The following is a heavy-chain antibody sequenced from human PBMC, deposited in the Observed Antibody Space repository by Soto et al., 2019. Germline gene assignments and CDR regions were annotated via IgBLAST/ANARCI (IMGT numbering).Heavy chain of an antibody. CDR1: SASISSGGSY. CDR2: IFYSGTT. Sequence: TLSLTCTVSSASISSGGSYWSWIRQHPGKGLEWIGYIFYSGTTYYNPSLKSRVTISVDTSKNQFSLTLSSVTAADTAVYYCARELYGGNSGIFDYWGQGTLVTVSS. J-gene: IGHJ4*02. D-gene: IGHD2-21*02. CDR3: ARELYGGNSGIFDY. V-gene: IGHV4-31*03.